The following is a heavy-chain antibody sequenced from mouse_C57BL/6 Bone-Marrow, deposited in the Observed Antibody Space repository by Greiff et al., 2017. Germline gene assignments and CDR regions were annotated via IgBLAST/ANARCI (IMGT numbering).Heavy chain of an antibody. V-gene: IGHV1-50*01. CDR2: IDPSDSYT. Sequence: QVQLQQPGAELVKPGASVKLSCKASGYTFTSYWMQWVKQRPGQGLEWIGEIDPSDSYTNYNQKFKGKATLTVDTSSSTAYMQLSSLTSEDSAVYCWALDGGPWFAYWGQGTMVTVSA. J-gene: IGHJ3*01. CDR1: GYTFTSYW. CDR3: ALDGGPWFAY.